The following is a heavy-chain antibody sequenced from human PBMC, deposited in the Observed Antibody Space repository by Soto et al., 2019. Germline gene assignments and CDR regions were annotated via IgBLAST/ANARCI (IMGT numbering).Heavy chain of an antibody. J-gene: IGHJ4*02. Sequence: GGSLRLSCAASGFTFSSYAMTWVRQAPGKGLEWVSTISGTGTTTYYADSVKGRFTISRDNSKNTLYLQMNSLRTEDTAVYYCLKAVYLLDFDYWGQGNLVTVSS. D-gene: IGHD2-8*01. CDR1: GFTFSSYA. V-gene: IGHV3-23*01. CDR3: LKAVYLLDFDY. CDR2: ISGTGTTT.